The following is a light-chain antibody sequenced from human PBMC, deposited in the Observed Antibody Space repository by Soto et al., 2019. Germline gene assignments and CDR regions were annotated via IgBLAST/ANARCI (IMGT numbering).Light chain of an antibody. Sequence: QSALTQPASVSGSPGQSITISCTGSSSDVGTYNLVSWYQQHPGKAPKLIIYDVSQRPSGISTRFSGSKSGNTASLTISGLQAEDEAYYYCCSYSSSGIYVFGTGTKLTVL. CDR2: DVS. V-gene: IGLV2-23*02. CDR1: SSDVGTYNL. J-gene: IGLJ1*01. CDR3: CSYSSSGIYV.